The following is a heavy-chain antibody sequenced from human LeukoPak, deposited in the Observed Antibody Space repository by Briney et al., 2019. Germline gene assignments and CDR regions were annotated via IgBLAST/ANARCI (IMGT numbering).Heavy chain of an antibody. D-gene: IGHD5-24*01. V-gene: IGHV3-74*01. Sequence: GGSLRLSCVASGFTFSDYWIHWVRQAPGKGLVWVSRISSDGDTTNYADSVKGRFTISRDNSKNTLSLQMNSLSREDTAIYYCVRRGGSDGWGAFDIWGQGTVVTVSS. J-gene: IGHJ3*02. CDR3: VRRGGSDGWGAFDI. CDR1: GFTFSDYW. CDR2: ISSDGDTT.